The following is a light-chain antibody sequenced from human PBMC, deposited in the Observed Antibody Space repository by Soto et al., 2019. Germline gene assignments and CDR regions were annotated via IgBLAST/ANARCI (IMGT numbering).Light chain of an antibody. CDR2: DVS. CDR3: SSYTSSSTRVV. J-gene: IGLJ2*01. CDR1: CSDVGGYNY. Sequence: QSALTQPASVSGSPGQSITISCTGTCSDVGGYNYVSWYQQHPGKAPKLMIYDVSNRPSGVSNRFSGSKSGNTASLTISGLQAEDEADYYCSSYTSSSTRVVFGGGTKVTVL. V-gene: IGLV2-14*01.